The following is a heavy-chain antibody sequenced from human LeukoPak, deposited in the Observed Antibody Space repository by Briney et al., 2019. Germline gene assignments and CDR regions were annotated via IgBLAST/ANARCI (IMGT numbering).Heavy chain of an antibody. Sequence: ASVKVSCKASGGTFSSYAISWVRQAPGQGLEWMGWISAYNGNTNYAQKLQGRVTMTTDTSTSTAYMELRSLRSDDTAVYYCAREGTYGDNDYIDYWGQGTLVTVSS. CDR2: ISAYNGNT. CDR1: GGTFSSYA. CDR3: AREGTYGDNDYIDY. V-gene: IGHV1-18*01. D-gene: IGHD4-17*01. J-gene: IGHJ4*02.